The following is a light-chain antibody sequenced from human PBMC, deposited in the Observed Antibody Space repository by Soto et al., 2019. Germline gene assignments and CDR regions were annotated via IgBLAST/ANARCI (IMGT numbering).Light chain of an antibody. J-gene: IGKJ3*01. CDR2: AAS. CDR1: QDVGIW. V-gene: IGKV1-12*01. Sequence: DIQMTQSPSSVSASVGDRVTITCRASQDVGIWLAWYQQESGKAPKLLIYAASSLQSGVPSRFSGSGSGTDFSLTISSLQPEDFATYYCHQANSFPFTFGPGTKVDVE. CDR3: HQANSFPFT.